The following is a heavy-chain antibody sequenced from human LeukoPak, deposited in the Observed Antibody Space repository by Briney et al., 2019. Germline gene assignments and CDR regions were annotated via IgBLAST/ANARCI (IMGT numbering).Heavy chain of an antibody. CDR2: ISYDGSSK. Sequence: PGRSLRLSCAASGFLFSAYDFHWVRQAPGKGLEWVAFISYDGSSKNYAQSVKGRFTISRDNSKNTLYVQMNSLRHEDTAVYHCARVPGHSGYDLKYWGQGALVTVSS. CDR1: GFLFSAYD. D-gene: IGHD5-12*01. J-gene: IGHJ4*02. CDR3: ARVPGHSGYDLKY. V-gene: IGHV3-30*01.